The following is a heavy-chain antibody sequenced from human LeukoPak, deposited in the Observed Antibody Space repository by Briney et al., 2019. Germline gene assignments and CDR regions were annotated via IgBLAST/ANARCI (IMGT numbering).Heavy chain of an antibody. J-gene: IGHJ4*02. CDR1: GYTFTSYG. V-gene: IGHV1-24*01. Sequence: ASVKVSCKASGYTFTSYGISWVRQAPGKGLEWMGGFDPEDGETIYAQKFQGRVTMTEDTSTDTAYMELSSLRSEDTAVYYCATDRGDFDWLLYDYWGQGTLVTVSS. D-gene: IGHD3-9*01. CDR3: ATDRGDFDWLLYDY. CDR2: FDPEDGET.